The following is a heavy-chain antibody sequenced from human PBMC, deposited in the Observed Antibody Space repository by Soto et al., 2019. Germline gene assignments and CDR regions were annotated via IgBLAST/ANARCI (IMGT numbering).Heavy chain of an antibody. D-gene: IGHD4-17*01. CDR3: ARGFGNGDYGDPGDY. V-gene: IGHV3-53*01. J-gene: IGHJ4*02. CDR1: GFTVSNNY. Sequence: EVQLVESGGGLIHPGGSLRLSCAASGFTVSNNYMSWVRQAPGKGLEWVSLLYSGGSTYYADSVEGRFTISRDDSKNTLYLQMNSLRAEDTAVYYCARGFGNGDYGDPGDYWGQGTMVTVSS. CDR2: LYSGGST.